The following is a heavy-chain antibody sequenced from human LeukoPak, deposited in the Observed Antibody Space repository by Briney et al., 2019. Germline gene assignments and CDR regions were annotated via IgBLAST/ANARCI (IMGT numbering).Heavy chain of an antibody. CDR2: ISSTSSTM. J-gene: IGHJ4*02. V-gene: IGHV3-48*01. CDR3: ATERDFWSGPADY. D-gene: IGHD3-3*01. CDR1: GFTFRSYG. Sequence: GGSLRLSCAASGFTFRSYGMHWVRQAPGKGLEWVSYISSTSSTMYYADSVKGRFTISRDNAKNSLYLQMNGLRAEDTAVYYCATERDFWSGPADYWGQGTLVTVSS.